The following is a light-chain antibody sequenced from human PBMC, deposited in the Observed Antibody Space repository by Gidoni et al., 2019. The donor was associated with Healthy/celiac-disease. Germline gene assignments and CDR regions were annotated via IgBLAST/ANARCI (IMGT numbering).Light chain of an antibody. V-gene: IGKV3-11*01. J-gene: IGKJ3*01. Sequence: EIVLTQSPATLSLSPGESATLSCRASQGVSSYLAWYQQKPGQAPRLLIYDASNRATGIPARFSGSGSGTDFTLTISSLEPEDFAVYYCQQRSNWLTFGPGTKVDIK. CDR3: QQRSNWLT. CDR1: QGVSSY. CDR2: DAS.